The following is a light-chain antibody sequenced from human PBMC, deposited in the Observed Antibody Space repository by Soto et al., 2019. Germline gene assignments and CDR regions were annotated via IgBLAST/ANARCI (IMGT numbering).Light chain of an antibody. CDR2: AAS. J-gene: IGKJ2*01. CDR3: QQYDSYPDT. Sequence: AIRMTQSPSSFSASTGDRVTITCRASQGISSYLAWYQQKPGKAPKLLIYAASTLQSGVPSRFSGSASGTDFTLTISCMRSEDFATYYCQQYDSYPDTFGQGNKLEIK. CDR1: QGISSY. V-gene: IGKV1-8*01.